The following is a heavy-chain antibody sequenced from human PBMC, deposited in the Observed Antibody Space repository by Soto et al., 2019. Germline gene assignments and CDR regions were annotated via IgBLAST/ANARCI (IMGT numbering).Heavy chain of an antibody. Sequence: GGSLRLSCAASGFTFSSSEMNWVRQAPGKGLEWVSWISTSGSTIYYADSVKGRFTISRDNAENSLYLQMNSLRVEDTAVYYCARGGITGFDYWGQGTLVTVSS. CDR2: ISTSGSTI. CDR3: ARGGITGFDY. CDR1: GFTFSSSE. V-gene: IGHV3-48*03. J-gene: IGHJ4*02. D-gene: IGHD3-16*01.